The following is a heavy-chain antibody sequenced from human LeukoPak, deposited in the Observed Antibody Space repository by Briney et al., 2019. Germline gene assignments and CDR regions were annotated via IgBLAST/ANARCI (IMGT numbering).Heavy chain of an antibody. J-gene: IGHJ4*02. CDR3: ARGGSTWYIDT. Sequence: SETLSLTCTGSLGSISTYYWSWIRQPPGKGLEWIGEVDHSGTTNYNPSLKGRVTILIHTSKSQFSLKVNSVTAADTAVYYCARGGSTWYIDTWGQGTLSPSPQ. V-gene: IGHV4-34*01. CDR2: VDHSGTT. CDR1: LGSISTYY. D-gene: IGHD6-13*01.